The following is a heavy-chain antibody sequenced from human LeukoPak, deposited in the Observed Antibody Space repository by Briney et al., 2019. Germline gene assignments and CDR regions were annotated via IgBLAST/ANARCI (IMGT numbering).Heavy chain of an antibody. J-gene: IGHJ4*02. Sequence: SETLSLTCAVYGGSSSGYYWSWIRQPPGKGLEWIGEINHSGSTNYNPSLKSRVTISVDTSKNQFSLKLSSVTAADTAVYYCARGHKQWLVRGYYFDYWGQGTLVTVSS. CDR1: GGSSSGYY. V-gene: IGHV4-34*01. CDR3: ARGHKQWLVRGYYFDY. CDR2: INHSGST. D-gene: IGHD6-19*01.